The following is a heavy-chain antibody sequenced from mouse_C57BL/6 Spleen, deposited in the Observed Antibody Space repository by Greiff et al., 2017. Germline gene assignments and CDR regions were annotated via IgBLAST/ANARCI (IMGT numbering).Heavy chain of an antibody. CDR2: INPSNGGT. J-gene: IGHJ3*01. Sequence: QVQLQQPGTELVKPGASVKLSCKASGYTFTSYWMHWVKQRPGQGLEWIGNINPSNGGTNYNEKFKSKAKLTVDKTSSTAYMQLSSLTSEDSAVYYCARSDDYVGPFAYWGQGTLGTVSA. D-gene: IGHD2-4*01. V-gene: IGHV1-53*01. CDR1: GYTFTSYW. CDR3: ARSDDYVGPFAY.